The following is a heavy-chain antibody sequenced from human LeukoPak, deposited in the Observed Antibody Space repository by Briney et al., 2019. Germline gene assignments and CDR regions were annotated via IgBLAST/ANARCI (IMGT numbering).Heavy chain of an antibody. CDR1: GASFSDYS. Sequence: SETLSLTCAVYGASFSDYSWTWIRQPPGKGLEWIGDIGHSGSTNYNPSLKSRVTISLDTSKNQFSLNLSSVTAADTAVYYCARLFNSNCDGDCFQFYYMDVWGKGTTVTISS. V-gene: IGHV4-34*01. CDR2: IGHSGST. J-gene: IGHJ6*03. D-gene: IGHD2-21*02. CDR3: ARLFNSNCDGDCFQFYYMDV.